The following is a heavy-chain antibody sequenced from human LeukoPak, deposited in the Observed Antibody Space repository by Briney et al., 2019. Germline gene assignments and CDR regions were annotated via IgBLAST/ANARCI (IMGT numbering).Heavy chain of an antibody. Sequence: SETLSLTCAVYGGSFSGYYWSWIRQPPGKGLEWIGEINHSGSTNYNPSLKSRVTISVDTSKNQFSLQLSSVTPEDTAVYYCARAGLTGDGYYGMDVWGQGTTVTVSS. CDR1: GGSFSGYY. J-gene: IGHJ6*02. CDR3: ARAGLTGDGYYGMDV. V-gene: IGHV4-34*01. D-gene: IGHD7-27*01. CDR2: INHSGST.